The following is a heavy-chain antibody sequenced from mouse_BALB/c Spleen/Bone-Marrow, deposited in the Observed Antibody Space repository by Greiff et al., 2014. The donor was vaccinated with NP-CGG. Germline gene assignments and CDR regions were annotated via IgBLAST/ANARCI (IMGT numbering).Heavy chain of an antibody. V-gene: IGHV4-1*02. CDR1: GFDFSGYW. Sequence: EVQLVESGGGLVQPGGSLKLSCAASGFDFSGYWMTWVRQAPGKGLEWIGEINPDSRTINYKPSLKEKFIMSRDNAKNTLYLQRSKVRSEDTALYYCARNGYYGWMTYWGQGTLVTVSA. D-gene: IGHD1-2*01. CDR3: ARNGYYGWMTY. J-gene: IGHJ3*01. CDR2: INPDSRTI.